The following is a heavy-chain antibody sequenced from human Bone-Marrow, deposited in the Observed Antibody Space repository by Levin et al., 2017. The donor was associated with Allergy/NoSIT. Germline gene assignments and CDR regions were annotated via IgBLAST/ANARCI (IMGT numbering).Heavy chain of an antibody. J-gene: IGHJ4*02. CDR2: IFPSGTT. Sequence: SETLSLTCTVSGGSIRSYYWSWIRQPAGKGLEWIGRIFPSGTTSYNPSLKSRVTMSVDTSKNHFSLNLNSVTAADTAVYYYARISIYRYFDDWGQGTLVTVSS. CDR1: GGSIRSYY. CDR3: ARISIYRYFDD. D-gene: IGHD5/OR15-5a*01. V-gene: IGHV4-4*07.